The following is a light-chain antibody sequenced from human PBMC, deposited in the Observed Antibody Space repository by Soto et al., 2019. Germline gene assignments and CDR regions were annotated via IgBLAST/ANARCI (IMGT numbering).Light chain of an antibody. V-gene: IGLV2-14*01. J-gene: IGLJ1*01. CDR2: EVT. CDR1: SSDIGGYNY. Sequence: QSALTQPASASGSPGQSITISCTGGSSDIGGYNYVSWFQQHPGKAPKLMIYEVTNRPSGVSNRFSGSKSGSTASLTISGLQAEDEADYYCSSYTSSNTLVFGTGTKVTVL. CDR3: SSYTSSNTLV.